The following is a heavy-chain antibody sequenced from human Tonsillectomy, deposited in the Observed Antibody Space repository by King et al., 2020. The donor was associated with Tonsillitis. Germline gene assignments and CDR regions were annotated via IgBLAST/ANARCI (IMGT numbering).Heavy chain of an antibody. CDR2: IYYSGST. D-gene: IGHD6-19*01. V-gene: IGHV4-30-4*01. CDR3: ARHSSGWLFDY. Sequence: VQLQESGPGLVKPSQTLSLTCTVSGGSISSGDCYWSWIRQPPGKGLEWLGYIYYSGSTYYNPSLKSRLTISVDTSKNQFSQKLSSVTAADTAVYYCARHSSGWLFDYWGQGTLVTVSS. CDR1: GGSISSGDCY. J-gene: IGHJ4*02.